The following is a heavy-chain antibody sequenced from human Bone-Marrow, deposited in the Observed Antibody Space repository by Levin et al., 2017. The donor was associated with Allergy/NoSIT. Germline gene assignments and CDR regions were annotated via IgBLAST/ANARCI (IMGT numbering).Heavy chain of an antibody. J-gene: IGHJ4*02. CDR2: INPDSGAT. CDR3: ARSSVMLSASWYGTIDY. V-gene: IGHV1-2*02. CDR1: GYSFTAKY. Sequence: GESLKISCKASGYSFTAKYLHWVRQAPGQGLEWMGWINPDSGATNYAQKFQGGVTMTRDTSTSTPYMELTRLRSDDTAVFFCARSSVMLSASWYGTIDYWGQGTLVTVSS. D-gene: IGHD6-13*01.